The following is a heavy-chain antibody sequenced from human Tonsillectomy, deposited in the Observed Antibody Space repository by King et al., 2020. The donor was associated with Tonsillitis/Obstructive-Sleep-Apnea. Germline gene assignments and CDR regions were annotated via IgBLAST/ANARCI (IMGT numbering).Heavy chain of an antibody. CDR3: VRDRGGVVGSMDV. V-gene: IGHV3-33*01. CDR1: GFTFRSYG. CDR2: VWFDGSDK. J-gene: IGHJ6*02. D-gene: IGHD2-21*01. Sequence: VQLVESGGGVVQPGRSLRLSCAASGFTFRSYGMHWVRQAPGKGLDWVAIVWFDGSDKYYADSVKGRFTISRDNSKNTLYLQMNNLRVEDTAVYYCVRDRGGVVGSMDVWGQGTTVTVS.